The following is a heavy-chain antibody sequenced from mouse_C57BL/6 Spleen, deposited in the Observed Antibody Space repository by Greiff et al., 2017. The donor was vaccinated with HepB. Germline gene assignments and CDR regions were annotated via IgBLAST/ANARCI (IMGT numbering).Heavy chain of an antibody. Sequence: EVQRVESGGGLVQPGGSLKLSCAASGFTFSDYGMAWVRQAPRKGPEWVAFISNLAYSIYYADTVTGRFTISSKNAKNTLYLEMSSLRSEDTAMYYCARHSSKAMDYWGQGTSVTVSS. CDR2: ISNLAYSI. V-gene: IGHV5-15*01. CDR1: GFTFSDYG. D-gene: IGHD1-3*01. J-gene: IGHJ4*01. CDR3: ARHSSKAMDY.